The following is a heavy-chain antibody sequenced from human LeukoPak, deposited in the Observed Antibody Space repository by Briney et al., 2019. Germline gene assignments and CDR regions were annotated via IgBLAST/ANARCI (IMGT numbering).Heavy chain of an antibody. CDR1: GGSICSGDYH. Sequence: SETLSLTCTVSGGSICSGDYHWSWIRQPPGKGLEWIGYIYYSGSTYYNPSLKSRVTISVDTSKNQFSLKLSSVSAADTAIYYCARTDTAVVFLDYWGQGTLVTVSS. CDR2: IYYSGST. D-gene: IGHD5-18*01. CDR3: ARTDTAVVFLDY. J-gene: IGHJ4*02. V-gene: IGHV4-30-4*01.